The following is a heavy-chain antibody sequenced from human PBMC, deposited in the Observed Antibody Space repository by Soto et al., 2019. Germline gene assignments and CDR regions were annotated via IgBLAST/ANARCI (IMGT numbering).Heavy chain of an antibody. Sequence: AXETLSLTCAVSGYYITTGAYSWSWIRQPPGKGLEWIGYIYPSGTTYYNSSLKSRVTISVDRAKNQFSLNLRSSTAADTAVYYCARKSRNAFDIWGQGTMVTVSS. V-gene: IGHV4-30-2*01. CDR3: ARKSRNAFDI. J-gene: IGHJ3*02. CDR2: IYPSGTT. CDR1: GYYITTGAYS.